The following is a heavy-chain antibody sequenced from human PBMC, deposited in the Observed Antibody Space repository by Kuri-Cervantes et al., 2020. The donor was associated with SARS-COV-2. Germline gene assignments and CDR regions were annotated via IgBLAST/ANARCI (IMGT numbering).Heavy chain of an antibody. CDR3: VKTLFPYCSGGSCSTPVIPRYGMDV. V-gene: IGHV3-64D*06. CDR2: ISSNGGST. J-gene: IGHJ6*02. Sequence: GESLKISCSASGFTFSSYAMHSVRQAPGKGLEYVSAISSNGGSTYYADSVKGRFTISRDNSKNTLYLQMSSLRAEDTAVYYCVKTLFPYCSGGSCSTPVIPRYGMDVWGQGTTVTVSS. D-gene: IGHD2-15*01. CDR1: GFTFSSYA.